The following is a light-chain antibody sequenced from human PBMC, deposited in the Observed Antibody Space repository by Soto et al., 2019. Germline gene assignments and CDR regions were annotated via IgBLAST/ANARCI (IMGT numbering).Light chain of an antibody. CDR2: GAS. CDR1: QSVSNN. V-gene: IGKV3-15*01. J-gene: IGKJ4*01. Sequence: EIVMTQSPATLSVSPGEGATLSCRASQSVSNNLAWYQQKPGQAPRLLISGASARVTGIPARFSGSGSGTDFTLTVSSLQSEDFAIYYCQQYHNWPITFGGGTTVDIK. CDR3: QQYHNWPIT.